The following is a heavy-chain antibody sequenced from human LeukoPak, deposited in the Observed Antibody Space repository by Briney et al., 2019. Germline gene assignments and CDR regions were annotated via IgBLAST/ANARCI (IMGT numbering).Heavy chain of an antibody. J-gene: IGHJ3*02. CDR3: AGSYSSGFDAFDM. CDR1: GGSISSYY. CDR2: IYYSGST. Sequence: SETLSLTCTVSGGSISSYYWSWIREPPGKGLEWIGYIYYSGSTNYNPSLKSRVTISVDTSKNQFSLKLSSVTAADTAVYYCAGSYSSGFDAFDMWGQGTMVTVSS. V-gene: IGHV4-59*01. D-gene: IGHD6-19*01.